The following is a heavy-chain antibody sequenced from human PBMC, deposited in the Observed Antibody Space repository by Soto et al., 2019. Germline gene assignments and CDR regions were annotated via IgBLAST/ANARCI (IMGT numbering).Heavy chain of an antibody. CDR1: GGSISSGDYY. V-gene: IGHV4-30-4*01. D-gene: IGHD3-3*01. CDR2: IYYSGST. J-gene: IGHJ4*02. Sequence: QVQLQESGPGLVKPSQTLSLTCTVSGGSISSGDYYWSWIRQPPGKGLEWFGYIYYSGSTYYNPSLKSRVTISVDTSKNQFSLKLSSVTAADTAVYYCARTLYYDFWSGGAGYDYWGQGTLVTVSS. CDR3: ARTLYYDFWSGGAGYDY.